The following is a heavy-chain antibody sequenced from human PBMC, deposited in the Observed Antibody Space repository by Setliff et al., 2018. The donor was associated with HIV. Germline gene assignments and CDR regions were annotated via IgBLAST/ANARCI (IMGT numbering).Heavy chain of an antibody. J-gene: IGHJ4*02. D-gene: IGHD5-18*01. Sequence: GGSLRLSCAASGFTFSSYEMNWVRQAPGKGLEWVSYISSSGSTIYYADSVKGRFITFRDNAKNSLYLQMNSLRAEDTAVYYCARESYNYCYNDWGQGTLVTVSS. CDR2: ISSSGSTI. CDR1: GFTFSSYE. V-gene: IGHV3-48*03. CDR3: ARESYNYCYND.